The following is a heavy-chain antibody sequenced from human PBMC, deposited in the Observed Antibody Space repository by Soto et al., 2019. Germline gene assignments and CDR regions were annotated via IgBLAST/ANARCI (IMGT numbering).Heavy chain of an antibody. CDR3: ARVVTIFGVVIMNYGMDV. CDR1: GYTFTSYD. D-gene: IGHD3-3*01. Sequence: ASVKVSCKASGYTFTSYDINWVRQATGQGLEWMGWMNPNSGNTGYAQKFQGRVTMTRNTSISTAYMELSSLRSEDTAVYYCARVVTIFGVVIMNYGMDVWGQGTTVTSP. J-gene: IGHJ6*02. CDR2: MNPNSGNT. V-gene: IGHV1-8*01.